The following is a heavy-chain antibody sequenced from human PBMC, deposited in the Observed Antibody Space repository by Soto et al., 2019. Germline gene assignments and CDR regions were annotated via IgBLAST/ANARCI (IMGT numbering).Heavy chain of an antibody. CDR3: ARDPVRQQLVQSRNWFDP. Sequence: QVQLVQSGAEVKKPGSSVKVSCKASGGTFSSYAISWVRQAPGQGLEWMGGIIPIFGTANYAQKFQGRVTITADESTSTAYMELSSLRSEDTAVYYCARDPVRQQLVQSRNWFDPWGQGTLVTVSS. CDR2: IIPIFGTA. D-gene: IGHD6-13*01. CDR1: GGTFSSYA. J-gene: IGHJ5*02. V-gene: IGHV1-69*01.